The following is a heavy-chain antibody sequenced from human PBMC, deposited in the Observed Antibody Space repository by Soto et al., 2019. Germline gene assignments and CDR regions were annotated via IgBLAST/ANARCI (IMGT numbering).Heavy chain of an antibody. V-gene: IGHV1-69*13. Sequence: SVKVSCKASGGTFSSYAISWVRQAPGQGLEWMGGIIPIFGTANYAQKFQGRVTITADESTSTAYMELSSLRSEDTAVYYCARDRLTTMIVVVTPPDAFDIWGQGTMVTVSS. CDR3: ARDRLTTMIVVVTPPDAFDI. D-gene: IGHD3-22*01. J-gene: IGHJ3*02. CDR2: IIPIFGTA. CDR1: GGTFSSYA.